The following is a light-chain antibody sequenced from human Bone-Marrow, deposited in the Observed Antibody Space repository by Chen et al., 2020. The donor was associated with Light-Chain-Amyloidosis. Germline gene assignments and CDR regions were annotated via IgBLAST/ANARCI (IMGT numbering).Light chain of an antibody. CDR2: DDS. CDR3: KVWDTSSDHPV. V-gene: IGLV3-21*02. Sequence: SYVLTQPPSVSVAPGQTATITCGGTNIGSRTVHWYQQKPGQAPVVVVYDDSDRPSGIPERFSGSNSGNAATLTISRVDGGDEADYYWKVWDTSSDHPVFGGGTKVTVL. J-gene: IGLJ2*01. CDR1: NIGSRT.